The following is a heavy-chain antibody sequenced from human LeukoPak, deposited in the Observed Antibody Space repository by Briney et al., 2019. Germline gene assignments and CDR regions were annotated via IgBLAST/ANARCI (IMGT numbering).Heavy chain of an antibody. D-gene: IGHD6-13*01. CDR3: ARGRSWYGGVWFDP. Sequence: SETLSLTCAVYGGSFSGYYWSWIRQPPGMGLEWIGEINHSGSTNYNPSLKSRVTISVDTSKNQFSLKLSSVTAADTAVYYCARGRSWYGGVWFDPWGQGTLVTVSS. J-gene: IGHJ5*02. CDR1: GGSFSGYY. CDR2: INHSGST. V-gene: IGHV4-34*01.